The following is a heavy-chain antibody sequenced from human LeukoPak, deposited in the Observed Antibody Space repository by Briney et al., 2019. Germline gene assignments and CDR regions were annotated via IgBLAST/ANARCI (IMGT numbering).Heavy chain of an antibody. J-gene: IGHJ4*02. D-gene: IGHD4-17*01. CDR1: GFTFSTYS. CDR3: ARAPYGERGGSDY. CDR2: ISTTTSAI. V-gene: IGHV3-48*01. Sequence: GALRLSCAASGFTFSTYSMKWVRQAPREGLGWVSYISTTTSAIYYADSVKGRFTVSRDNAKSSLYLQMNSLRADDTAVYYCARAPYGERGGSDYWGQGTLVTVSS.